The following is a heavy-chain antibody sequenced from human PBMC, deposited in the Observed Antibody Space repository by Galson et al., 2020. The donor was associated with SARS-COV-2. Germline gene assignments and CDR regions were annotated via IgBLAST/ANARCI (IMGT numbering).Heavy chain of an antibody. V-gene: IGHV3-9*01. CDR2: ITWNSRSI. Sequence: SLRLSCAASGFRFADYAMHWARQGPGKGLEWVSSITWNSRSIGYADSVKGRFTISRDNAKNSLYLQMNSLRTGDTAMYYCAKGPNSYSSGRYGIDYWGQGGLVTVSS. J-gene: IGHJ4*02. CDR3: AKGPNSYSSGRYGIDY. CDR1: GFRFADYA. D-gene: IGHD6-19*01.